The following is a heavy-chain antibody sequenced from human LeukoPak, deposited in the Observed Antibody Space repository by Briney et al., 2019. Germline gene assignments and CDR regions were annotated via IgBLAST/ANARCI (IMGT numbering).Heavy chain of an antibody. D-gene: IGHD1-26*01. Sequence: GGSLRLSCAASGFTFSSYAMHWVRQAPGKGLEWVVVISYDGSNKYYADSVKGRFTISRDNSKNTLYLQMNSLRAEDTAVYYCARSNAGATTSFDYWGQGTLVTVSS. CDR3: ARSNAGATTSFDY. CDR2: ISYDGSNK. J-gene: IGHJ4*02. CDR1: GFTFSSYA. V-gene: IGHV3-30-3*01.